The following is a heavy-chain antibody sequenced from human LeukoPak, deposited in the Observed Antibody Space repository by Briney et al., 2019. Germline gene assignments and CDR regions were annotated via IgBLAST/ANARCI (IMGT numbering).Heavy chain of an antibody. J-gene: IGHJ4*02. V-gene: IGHV3-23*01. CDR1: GFTVSSNY. CDR2: ISGSGSRT. Sequence: GGSLRLSCAASGFTVSSNYMSWVRQAPGKGLEWVSAISGSGSRTDYADSVKGRFAISRDNSKNTLFLQMNSLRAEDTAVYYCAKGDHCNSTSCYFIPFDYWGQGTLVTVSS. D-gene: IGHD2-2*01. CDR3: AKGDHCNSTSCYFIPFDY.